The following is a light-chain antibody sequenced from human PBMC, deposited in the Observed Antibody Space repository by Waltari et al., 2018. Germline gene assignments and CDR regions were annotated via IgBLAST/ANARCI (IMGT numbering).Light chain of an antibody. Sequence: SYALTQPPSVSVSPGQPARITCSGDALPKQYAYWYQQKPGQAPVLVIYKDSERPSGIPERFSGSSSGTTVTLTISGVQAEDEADYYCQSADSSDSVVFGGGTKLTVL. CDR3: QSADSSDSVV. V-gene: IGLV3-25*03. J-gene: IGLJ2*01. CDR1: ALPKQY. CDR2: KDS.